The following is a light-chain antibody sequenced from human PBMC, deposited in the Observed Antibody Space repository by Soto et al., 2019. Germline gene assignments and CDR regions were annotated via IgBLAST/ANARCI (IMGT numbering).Light chain of an antibody. CDR1: QNINNY. J-gene: IGKJ1*01. Sequence: PSSLSASVGDRVTITCRASQNINNYLNWYQQKPGKAPKLLISVESNLQSAAPSNFSGSGSGTDFSLSISSLQPEDFATYYCQQSYSSPRTFGQGTKVDIK. CDR3: QQSYSSPRT. V-gene: IGKV1-39*01. CDR2: VES.